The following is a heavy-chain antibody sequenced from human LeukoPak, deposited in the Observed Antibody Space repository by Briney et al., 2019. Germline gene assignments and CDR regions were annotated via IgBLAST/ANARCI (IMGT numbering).Heavy chain of an antibody. J-gene: IGHJ4*02. Sequence: SQTLSLTCTVSGGSISSGGYYWSWIRQHPGKGLEWIGHIYYSGSTYYNPSLKSRVTISVDTSKNQFSLKLSSVTAADTAVYYCARARRWGYYDSSGYWDYWGQGTLVTVSS. CDR3: ARARRWGYYDSSGYWDY. D-gene: IGHD3-22*01. CDR1: GGSISSGGYY. CDR2: IYYSGST. V-gene: IGHV4-31*03.